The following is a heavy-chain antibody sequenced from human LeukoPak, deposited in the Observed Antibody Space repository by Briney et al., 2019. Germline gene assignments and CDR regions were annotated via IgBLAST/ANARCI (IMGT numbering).Heavy chain of an antibody. D-gene: IGHD3-22*01. J-gene: IGHJ4*02. Sequence: SETLSLTCTVSGGSISSYYWSWIRQPAGKGLEWIGRIYTSGSTNYNPSLKSRVTITVDTSKNQFSLKLSSVTAADTAVYYCARVGSGGDSSGYYPYYFDYWGQGTLVTVSS. CDR2: IYTSGST. CDR3: ARVGSGGDSSGYYPYYFDY. CDR1: GGSISSYY. V-gene: IGHV4-4*07.